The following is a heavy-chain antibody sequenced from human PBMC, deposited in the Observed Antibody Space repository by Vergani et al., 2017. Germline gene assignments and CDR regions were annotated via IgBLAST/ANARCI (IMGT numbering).Heavy chain of an antibody. D-gene: IGHD5-12*01. J-gene: IGHJ4*02. Sequence: EVQLLESGGGLAQPGGSLRLSCAASGFTLRNYAMTWVRQAPGKGLEWVSSVSGSSATPYYADSVKGRFIITRDNSKNTLHLQMNSLRADDSAVYYCTKGSRGYTGYFFDYWGQGTLATVSS. CDR3: TKGSRGYTGYFFDY. V-gene: IGHV3-23*01. CDR2: VSGSSATP. CDR1: GFTLRNYA.